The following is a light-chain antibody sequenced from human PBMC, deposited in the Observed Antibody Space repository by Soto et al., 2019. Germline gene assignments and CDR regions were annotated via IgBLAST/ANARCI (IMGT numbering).Light chain of an antibody. Sequence: QSVLTQPPSASGTPGQRVTISCSGSSSNIGRNTVNWYQQLPGTAPKVLIYNNNQRPSGVPDRFSGSKSGTSASLAISGLQSDDEADYYCAAWDDSLNGHVFGTGTKLTVL. J-gene: IGLJ1*01. CDR2: NNN. CDR1: SSNIGRNT. V-gene: IGLV1-44*01. CDR3: AAWDDSLNGHV.